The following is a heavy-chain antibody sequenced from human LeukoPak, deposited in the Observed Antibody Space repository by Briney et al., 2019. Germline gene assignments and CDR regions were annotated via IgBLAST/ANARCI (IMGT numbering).Heavy chain of an antibody. Sequence: SETLSLTCTVSGVSIRSYYWSWIRQPPEKGLEWIVHMYYSGSTHDNPSLKSRVTISVDTSKNQVSLKLSSVTAADTAVYYCARVDPGTYYYGMDVLGQGTTVTVSS. CDR3: ARVDPGTYYYGMDV. D-gene: IGHD3/OR15-3a*01. CDR1: GVSIRSYY. J-gene: IGHJ6*02. V-gene: IGHV4-59*01. CDR2: MYYSGST.